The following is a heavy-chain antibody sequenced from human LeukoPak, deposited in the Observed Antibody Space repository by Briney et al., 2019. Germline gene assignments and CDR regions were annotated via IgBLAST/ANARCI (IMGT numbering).Heavy chain of an antibody. Sequence: ASVKVSCKASGYSFTSYYMHWVRQAPGQGLEWMGIINPSGGSTSYAQKFQGRVTMTRDTSTSTVYMELSSLRSVDTAVYYCARDDSVRRYYDSSGYSPDYWGQGTLVTVSS. CDR3: ARDDSVRRYYDSSGYSPDY. CDR2: INPSGGST. V-gene: IGHV1-46*01. D-gene: IGHD3-22*01. CDR1: GYSFTSYY. J-gene: IGHJ4*02.